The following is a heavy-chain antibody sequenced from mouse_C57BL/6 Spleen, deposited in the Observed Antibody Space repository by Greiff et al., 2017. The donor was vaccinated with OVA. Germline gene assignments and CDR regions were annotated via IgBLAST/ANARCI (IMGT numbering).Heavy chain of an antibody. D-gene: IGHD1-1*01. CDR1: GFSLTSYG. CDR3: ARHAVVAHYYAMDD. Sequence: VQGVESGPGLVAPSQSLSITCTVSGFSLTSYGVHWVRQPPGKGLEWLVVIWSDGSTTYNSALKSRLSISKDNSKSQVFLKMNSLQTDDTAMYYCARHAVVAHYYAMDDWGQGTSVTVSS. J-gene: IGHJ4*01. V-gene: IGHV2-6-1*01. CDR2: IWSDGST.